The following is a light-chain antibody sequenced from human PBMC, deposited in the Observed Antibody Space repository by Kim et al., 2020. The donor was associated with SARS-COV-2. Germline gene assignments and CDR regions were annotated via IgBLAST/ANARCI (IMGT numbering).Light chain of an antibody. CDR3: QQYGSSPGT. CDR2: GAS. V-gene: IGKV3-20*01. CDR1: QTVSSCY. J-gene: IGKJ4*01. Sequence: SLGDSATLPCRASQTVSSCYLTWYQQRPGLAPRLLIYGASSRATGIPDRFSGSGSGTDLTLTISRLAPEDFAVYYCQQYGSSPGTFGGGTKVDIK.